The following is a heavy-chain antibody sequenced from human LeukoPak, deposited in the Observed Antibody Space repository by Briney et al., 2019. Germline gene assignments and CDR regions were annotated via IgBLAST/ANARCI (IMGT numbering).Heavy chain of an antibody. Sequence: GGSLRLSCAASGFSFSSYGMHWVRQAPGKGLEWVANIKQDGTEKNYVDSVKGRFIISRDNTKKSLYLQMNGLRAEDTAVYYCARDRQGDYMDVWGKGTTVAVSS. J-gene: IGHJ6*03. CDR3: ARDRQGDYMDV. CDR2: IKQDGTEK. CDR1: GFSFSSYG. V-gene: IGHV3-7*01. D-gene: IGHD6-6*01.